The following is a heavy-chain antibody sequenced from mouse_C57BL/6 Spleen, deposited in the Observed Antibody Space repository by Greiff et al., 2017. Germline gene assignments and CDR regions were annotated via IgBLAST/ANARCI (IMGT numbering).Heavy chain of an antibody. V-gene: IGHV3-6*01. D-gene: IGHD2-4*01. Sequence: EVQLQQSGPGLVKPSQSLSLTCSVTGYSITSGYYWNWIRQFPGNKLEWMGYISYDGSNNYNPSLKNRISITRDPSKNQFFLKLNSVTTEDTATYYCARADYDGYAMDYWGQGASVTVSS. CDR2: ISYDGSN. CDR1: GYSITSGYY. J-gene: IGHJ4*01. CDR3: ARADYDGYAMDY.